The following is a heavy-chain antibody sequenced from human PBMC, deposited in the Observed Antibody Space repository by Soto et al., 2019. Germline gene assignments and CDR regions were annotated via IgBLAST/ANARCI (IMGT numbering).Heavy chain of an antibody. CDR1: GYIFTSYY. V-gene: IGHV1-46*01. J-gene: IGHJ6*02. CDR3: AAARFSLNYYYYGMDV. Sequence: ASVKVSCKASGYIFTSYYIHWVRQAPGQGLEWMGWINPFDGSRMFAQSFQGRVTMTRDTSTSTVYMEVSSLRSEDTAVYYCAAARFSLNYYYYGMDVWGQGTTVTVS. D-gene: IGHD3-3*01. CDR2: INPFDGSR.